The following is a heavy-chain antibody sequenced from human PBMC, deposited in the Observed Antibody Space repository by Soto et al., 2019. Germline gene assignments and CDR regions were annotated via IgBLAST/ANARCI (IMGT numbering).Heavy chain of an antibody. V-gene: IGHV3-21*01. Sequence: EVQLVESGGGLVKPGGSLRLSCATSGFTFNSYTMNWVRQATGKGLEWVASISSASSSIDFADSVKGRFTISRDNVNNSVFLQMNSLRAEDTGIYYCARYDAFKAFDLWGQGTMVTVSS. CDR3: ARYDAFKAFDL. CDR1: GFTFNSYT. CDR2: ISSASSSI. D-gene: IGHD1-1*01. J-gene: IGHJ3*01.